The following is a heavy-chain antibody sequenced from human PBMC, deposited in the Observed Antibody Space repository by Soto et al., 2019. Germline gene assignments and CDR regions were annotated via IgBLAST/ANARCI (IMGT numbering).Heavy chain of an antibody. V-gene: IGHV1-69*01. J-gene: IGHJ5*02. CDR2: IIPLFGAA. CDR1: GGSFRTFG. Sequence: VQLVQSGPEVKNPGSSVKVSCKASGGSFRTFGITWVRQAPGQGLEWVGGIIPLFGAASYAQKLQGRLTITADETSNTAYMELSNLRSEDTAVYFCAKSYCSGVICYHDWFDPWGQGTLVTVSS. D-gene: IGHD2-15*01. CDR3: AKSYCSGVICYHDWFDP.